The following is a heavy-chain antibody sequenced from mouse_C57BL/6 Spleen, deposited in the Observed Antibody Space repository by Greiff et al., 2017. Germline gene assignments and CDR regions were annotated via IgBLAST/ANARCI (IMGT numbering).Heavy chain of an antibody. V-gene: IGHV1-42*01. J-gene: IGHJ3*01. CDR1: GYSFTGYY. D-gene: IGHD1-1*01. CDR2: INPSTGGT. Sequence: EVQRVESGPELVKPGASVKISCKASGYSFTGYYMNWVKQSPEKSLEWIGEINPSTGGTTYNQKFKAKATLTVDKSSSTAYMQLKSLTSEDSAVYYCARDYGSSYWFAYWGQGTLVTVSA. CDR3: ARDYGSSYWFAY.